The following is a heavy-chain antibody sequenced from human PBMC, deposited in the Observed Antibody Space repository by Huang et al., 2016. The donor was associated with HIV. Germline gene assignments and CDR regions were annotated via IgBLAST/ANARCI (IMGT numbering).Heavy chain of an antibody. J-gene: IGHJ6*02. CDR2: INDSGAT. V-gene: IGHV4-34*01. CDR3: ARQWVLLDYLMGMDV. D-gene: IGHD3-3*01. CDR1: GASFTGNY. Sequence: QVHLQQWGAGLLKPSETLTLTCAVSGASFTGNYWTWIRQTPGTGLEWIGEINDSGATIYNPSLESRVTISIDMSKKEFSLRLSSMTAADTAVYYCARQWVLLDYLMGMDVWGQGTTVIVSS.